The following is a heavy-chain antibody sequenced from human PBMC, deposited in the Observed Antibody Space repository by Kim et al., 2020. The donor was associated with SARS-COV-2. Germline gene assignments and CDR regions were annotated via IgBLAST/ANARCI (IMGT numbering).Heavy chain of an antibody. CDR2: IKPKAEGETT. CDR1: GFIFNNAW. CDR3: AGGTAGGY. V-gene: IGHV3-15*01. Sequence: GGSLRLSCAASGFIFNNAWMTWVRQAPGKGLEWVGLIKPKAEGETTEYAAPVKGRFTISRDDPENMVYLQMDSLNFADTAVYYCAGGTAGGYWGQGTLVT. J-gene: IGHJ4*02. D-gene: IGHD1-26*01.